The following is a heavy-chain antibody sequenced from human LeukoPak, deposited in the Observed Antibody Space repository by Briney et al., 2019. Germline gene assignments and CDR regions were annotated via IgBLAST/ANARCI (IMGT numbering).Heavy chain of an antibody. D-gene: IGHD3-10*01. CDR3: ARDSSDYRVRGVIVAFDI. CDR1: GGTFSSYA. V-gene: IGHV1-69*01. Sequence: GASVKVSCKASGGTFSSYAISWVRQAPGQGLEWMGGIIPIFGTANYAQKFQGRVTITADESTSTAYMELSSLRSEDTAVYYCARDSSDYRVRGVIVAFDIWGQGTMITVSS. J-gene: IGHJ3*02. CDR2: IIPIFGTA.